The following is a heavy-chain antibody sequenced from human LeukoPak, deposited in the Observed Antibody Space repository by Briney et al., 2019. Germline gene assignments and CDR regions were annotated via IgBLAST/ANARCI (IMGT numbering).Heavy chain of an antibody. V-gene: IGHV3-23*01. J-gene: IGHJ4*02. CDR1: GXTFSSYA. CDR2: INGGGSRT. Sequence: PGGSLRLSCAASGXTFSSYAMSWVRQAPGKGLEWVSAINGGGSRTYYADSVKGRFIISRDNSKNTLYLQMNSLRAEDTAIYYCANDRPHPSAEPTNFDYWGQGTLITVSS. D-gene: IGHD1-14*01. CDR3: ANDRPHPSAEPTNFDY.